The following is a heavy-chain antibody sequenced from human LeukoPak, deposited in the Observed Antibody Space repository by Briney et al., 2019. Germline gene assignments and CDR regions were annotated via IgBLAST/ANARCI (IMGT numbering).Heavy chain of an antibody. D-gene: IGHD7-27*01. V-gene: IGHV3-9*01. CDR1: GFTFDDYA. CDR2: ISWNSGSI. Sequence: GGSLRLSCAASGFTFDDYAMHWVRQAPGKGLEWVSGISWNSGSIGYADSVKGRFTISRDNAKNSLYLQMNSLRAEDTAVYYCARVGRPWGFDYWGQGTLVTVSS. CDR3: ARVGRPWGFDY. J-gene: IGHJ4*02.